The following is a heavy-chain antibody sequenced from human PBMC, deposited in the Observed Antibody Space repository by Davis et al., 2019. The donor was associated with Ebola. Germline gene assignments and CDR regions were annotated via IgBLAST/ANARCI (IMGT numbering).Heavy chain of an antibody. D-gene: IGHD2-2*01. J-gene: IGHJ5*02. CDR2: INHSGIT. Sequence: MPSEPLSLTCAVHGGSSSGYYWSWIRQPPGKGPEWIGEINHSGITNYNPSLMSRVTISVDTSKNQFSLKLSSVTAADTAVYYCARREPDCSSTSCHNWFDPWGQGTLVTVSS. V-gene: IGHV4-34*01. CDR1: GGSSSGYY. CDR3: ARREPDCSSTSCHNWFDP.